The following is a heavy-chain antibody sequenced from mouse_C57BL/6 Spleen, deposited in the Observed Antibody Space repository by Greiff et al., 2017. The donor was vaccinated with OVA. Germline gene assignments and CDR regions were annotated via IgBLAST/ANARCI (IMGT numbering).Heavy chain of an antibody. D-gene: IGHD1-1*01. CDR2: IYPGSGST. V-gene: IGHV1-55*01. J-gene: IGHJ3*01. CDR1: GYTFTSYW. CDR3: ARSGGSSDRGFAY. Sequence: VQLQQPGAELVKPGASVKMSCKASGYTFTSYWITWVQQRPGQGLEWIGDIYPGSGSTNYNEKFKSKAILTVDTSSSTAYIQLSSLKSEDSAVYYCARSGGSSDRGFAYWGQGTLVTVSA.